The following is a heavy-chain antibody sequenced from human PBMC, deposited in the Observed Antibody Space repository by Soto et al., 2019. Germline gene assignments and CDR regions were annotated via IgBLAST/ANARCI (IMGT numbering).Heavy chain of an antibody. CDR1: GGSISSGGYY. Sequence: SETLSLTCTVSGGSISSGGYYWSWIRQHPGKGLEWIGYIYYSGSTYYNPSLKSRVTISVDTSKNQFSLKLSSVTAADTAVYYCARANTIFGVVHNWFDPWGQGTLVTVSS. J-gene: IGHJ5*02. CDR2: IYYSGST. V-gene: IGHV4-31*03. CDR3: ARANTIFGVVHNWFDP. D-gene: IGHD3-3*01.